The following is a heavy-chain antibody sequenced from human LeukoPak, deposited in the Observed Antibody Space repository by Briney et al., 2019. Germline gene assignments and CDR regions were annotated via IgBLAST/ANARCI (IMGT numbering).Heavy chain of an antibody. CDR2: ISISGVTK. CDR1: GFTFSRYD. D-gene: IGHD5/OR15-5a*01. CDR3: TSHGSTYYFDY. V-gene: IGHV3-48*03. J-gene: IGHJ4*02. Sequence: PAGGSLRLSCATSGFTFSRYDYKWVRQAPGKGLEWISYISISGVTKYYADSVRGRFTVSRDNARDSLYLQMDSLRAEDTATYYCTSHGSTYYFDYCGQGTQVTVSS.